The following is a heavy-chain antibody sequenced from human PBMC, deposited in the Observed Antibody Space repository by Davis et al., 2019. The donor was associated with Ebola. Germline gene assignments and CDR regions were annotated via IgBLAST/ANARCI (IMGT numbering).Heavy chain of an antibody. CDR2: IKSRNDGGTT. CDR3: TTDGYGLHDYYFDY. CDR1: GFTSSNAW. J-gene: IGHJ4*02. V-gene: IGHV3-15*07. Sequence: GGSLRLSCAASGFTSSNAWMNCVRQAPGTGLEWVGRIKSRNDGGTTDYAAPVKGRFTISRDDSKNTLYLQMNSLKTEDTAVYYCTTDGYGLHDYYFDYWCQGTLVTVSS. D-gene: IGHD5-12*01.